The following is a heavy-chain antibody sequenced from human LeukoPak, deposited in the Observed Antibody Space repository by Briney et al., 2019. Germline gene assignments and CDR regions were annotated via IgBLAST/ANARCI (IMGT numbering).Heavy chain of an antibody. CDR1: GGTFSSYA. J-gene: IGHJ6*02. CDR3: ARGRSYRYYDFWSGYYPYGMDV. CDR2: IIPIFGTA. D-gene: IGHD3-3*01. V-gene: IGHV1-69*05. Sequence: GASVKVSCKASGGTFSSYAISWVRQAPGQGLEWMGGIIPIFGTANYAQKFQGRVTITRDTSASTAYMELSSLRSEDTAVYYCARGRSYRYYDFWSGYYPYGMDVWGQGTTVTVSS.